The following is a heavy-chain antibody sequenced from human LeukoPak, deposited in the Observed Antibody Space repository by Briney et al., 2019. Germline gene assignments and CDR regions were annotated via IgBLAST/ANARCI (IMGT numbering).Heavy chain of an antibody. J-gene: IGHJ4*02. CDR3: ARDGSLPDY. CDR2: IDTDGSGT. CDR1: GFTFSSYW. Sequence: GGSLRLSCAAPGFTFSSYWMHWVRQTPEKGLVWVSRIDTDGSGTSYADSVKGRFTISRDNAKNTLYLQMNSLRAEDTAVYFCARDGSLPDYWGQGTLVTVSS. V-gene: IGHV3-74*01.